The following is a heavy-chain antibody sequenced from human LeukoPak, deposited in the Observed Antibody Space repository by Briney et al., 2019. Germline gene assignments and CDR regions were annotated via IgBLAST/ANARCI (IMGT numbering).Heavy chain of an antibody. V-gene: IGHV4-30-4*01. CDR1: GGSISSGDYY. CDR2: IYYSGST. Sequence: PSETLSLTCTVSGGSISSGDYYWSWIRQPPGKGLEWIGYIYYSGSTYYNPSLKSRVTISVDRSKNQFSLKLSSVTAADTAVYYCARGGPGRKNWFDPWGQGTLVTVSS. J-gene: IGHJ5*02. D-gene: IGHD3-10*01. CDR3: ARGGPGRKNWFDP.